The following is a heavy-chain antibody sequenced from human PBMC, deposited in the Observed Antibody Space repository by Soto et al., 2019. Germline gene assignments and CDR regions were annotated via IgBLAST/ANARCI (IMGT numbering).Heavy chain of an antibody. V-gene: IGHV1-69*01. Sequence: QVQLVQSGAEVKKPGSSVKVSCKASGGTFSTNTFSWVRQAPGQGLEWMGGIIPIFATANYAQKFQGRLSITADESTGTIYMALSSLRSEDTAVYYCARQFDSDSSGYFYAYWGQGTLVTVSS. J-gene: IGHJ4*02. CDR3: ARQFDSDSSGYFYAY. D-gene: IGHD3-22*01. CDR1: GGTFSTNT. CDR2: IIPIFATA.